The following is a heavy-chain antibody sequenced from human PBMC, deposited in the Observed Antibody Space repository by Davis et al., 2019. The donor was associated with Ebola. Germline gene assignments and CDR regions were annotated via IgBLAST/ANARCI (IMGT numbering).Heavy chain of an antibody. D-gene: IGHD1-14*01. CDR2: IYYSGST. CDR1: GGSISSRSYY. V-gene: IGHV4-39*01. J-gene: IGHJ4*02. Sequence: SETLSLTCTVSGGSISSRSYYWGWIRQPPGKGLESIGSIYYSGSTYYNPSLKSRVTISVDTSKNEFSLKLTSVTAADTTVYYCAKSTGGPLPYFDSWGQGTLVTVSS. CDR3: AKSTGGPLPYFDS.